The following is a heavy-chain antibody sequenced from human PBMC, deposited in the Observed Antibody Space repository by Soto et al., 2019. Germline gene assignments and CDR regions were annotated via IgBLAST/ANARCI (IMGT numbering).Heavy chain of an antibody. CDR1: GGTFSSYT. CDR3: ARGTMEWELPSYGMDA. V-gene: IGHV1-69*02. Sequence: QVQLVQSGAEVKKPGSSVKVSCKASGGTFSSYTISWVRQAPGQGLEWMGRIIPILGIANYAQKFQGRVTITADKATSTAYMGLRSLRSEDTDVYYCARGTMEWELPSYGMDAWGQGTTVTVSS. D-gene: IGHD1-26*01. J-gene: IGHJ6*02. CDR2: IIPILGIA.